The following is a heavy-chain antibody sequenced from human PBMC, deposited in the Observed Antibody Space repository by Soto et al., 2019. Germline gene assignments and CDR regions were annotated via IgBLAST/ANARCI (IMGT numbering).Heavy chain of an antibody. D-gene: IGHD2-15*01. V-gene: IGHV1-69*12. CDR1: GGTFSSYA. Sequence: QVQLVQSGAEVKKPGSSVKVSCKASGGTFSSYAISWVRQAPGQGLEWMGGIIPIFGTANYAQKFQGRVTITAEESTSTAYMGLSSLRSEHTAVYYCARDSGDCSGGSCYHYGMDVWGQGTTVTVSS. CDR2: IIPIFGTA. CDR3: ARDSGDCSGGSCYHYGMDV. J-gene: IGHJ6*02.